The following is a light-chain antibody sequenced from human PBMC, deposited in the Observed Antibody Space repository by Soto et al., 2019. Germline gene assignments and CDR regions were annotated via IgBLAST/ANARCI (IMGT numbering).Light chain of an antibody. Sequence: EIVLTQSPATLSLSPGXRATLSCRASQSISTYLAWYQQKPGQAPRLLIYDASNRAPGIPARISGRGSGTDFTLTISSLEPEDFAIYYCQHRSSWPRMYTFGQGTKVDIK. CDR2: DAS. CDR1: QSISTY. J-gene: IGKJ2*01. V-gene: IGKV3-11*01. CDR3: QHRSSWPRMYT.